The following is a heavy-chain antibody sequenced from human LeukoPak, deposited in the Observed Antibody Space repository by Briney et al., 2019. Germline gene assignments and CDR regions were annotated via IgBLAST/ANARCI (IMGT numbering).Heavy chain of an antibody. V-gene: IGHV1-2*02. Sequence: ASVKVSCKASGYTFTGYYMHWVRQAPGQGLEWMGWINPNSGGTNYAQKFQGRVTMTRDTSISTAYMELSRLRSDDTAVYYCARGGLAAAGRTRGWFDPWGQGTLVTVSS. CDR3: ARGGLAAAGRTRGWFDP. J-gene: IGHJ5*02. CDR2: INPNSGGT. CDR1: GYTFTGYY. D-gene: IGHD6-13*01.